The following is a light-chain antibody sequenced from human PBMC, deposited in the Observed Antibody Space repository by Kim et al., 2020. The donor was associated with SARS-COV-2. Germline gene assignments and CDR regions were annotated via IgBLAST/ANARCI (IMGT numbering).Light chain of an antibody. V-gene: IGLV2-14*03. Sequence: ITLTCTGTGKAVRSYNYVSWYQQHPGNAPKLMIYDVMNRPSGVSTRFSGSKSRNTASLTISGLQAEDEADYYSSSYTSSSTPYVFGTGTKVTVL. CDR1: GKAVRSYNY. CDR3: SSYTSSSTPYV. J-gene: IGLJ1*01. CDR2: DVM.